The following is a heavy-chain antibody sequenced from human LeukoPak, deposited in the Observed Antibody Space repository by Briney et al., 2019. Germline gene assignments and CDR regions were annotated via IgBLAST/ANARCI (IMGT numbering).Heavy chain of an antibody. CDR1: GITFNSYT. Sequence: GGSLRLSCAASGITFNSYTMNWVRQAPGKGLEWVSSISSSSSYIYYAASVKGRFTISRDNAKNSLYLQTNSLRAEDTAVYYCARAGQEWFGELGFDQWGQGTLVIVSS. D-gene: IGHD3-10*01. V-gene: IGHV3-21*01. J-gene: IGHJ4*02. CDR2: ISSSSSYI. CDR3: ARAGQEWFGELGFDQ.